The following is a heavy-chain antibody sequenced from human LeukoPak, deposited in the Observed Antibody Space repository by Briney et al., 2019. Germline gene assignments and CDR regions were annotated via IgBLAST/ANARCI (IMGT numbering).Heavy chain of an antibody. CDR3: ARRPNDY. Sequence: GGSLRLSCAASGFTFSSYGMHWVRQAPGKGLEWVAFIRYDGSNKYYADSVKGRFTISRDNAKNSLYLQMNSLRAEDTAVYYCARRPNDYWGQGTLVTVSS. V-gene: IGHV3-30*02. CDR2: IRYDGSNK. J-gene: IGHJ4*02. CDR1: GFTFSSYG.